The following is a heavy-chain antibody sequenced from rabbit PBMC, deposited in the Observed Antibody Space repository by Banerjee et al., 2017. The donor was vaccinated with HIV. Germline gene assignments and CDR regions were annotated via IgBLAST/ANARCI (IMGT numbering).Heavy chain of an antibody. D-gene: IGHD6-1*01. Sequence: AKGRITISKTSSTTVTLQMTSLTAADTATYFCARGYGLAWWLDLWGPGTLVTVS. CDR3: ARGYGLAWWLDL. J-gene: IGHJ5*01. V-gene: IGHV1S40*01.